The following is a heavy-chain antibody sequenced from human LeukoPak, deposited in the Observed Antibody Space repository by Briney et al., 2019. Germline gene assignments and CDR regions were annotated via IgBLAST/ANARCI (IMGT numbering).Heavy chain of an antibody. J-gene: IGHJ4*02. D-gene: IGHD6-19*01. V-gene: IGHV3-15*01. Sequence: GGSLRLSCAASGFTFSNAWMSWVRQAPGKGLEWVGRIKSKTDGGTTDYAARVKGRFTISRDDSKNTLYLQMNSLKTDDTAVYYCTTFPMAVAGTFDYWGQGTLVTVSS. CDR1: GFTFSNAW. CDR3: TTFPMAVAGTFDY. CDR2: IKSKTDGGTT.